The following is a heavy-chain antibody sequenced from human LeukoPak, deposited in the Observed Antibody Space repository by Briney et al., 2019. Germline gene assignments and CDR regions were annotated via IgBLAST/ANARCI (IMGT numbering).Heavy chain of an antibody. Sequence: SVKVSCKASGGTFSSYAISWVRQAPGQGLEWMGGIIPIFGTASYAQKFQGRVTITADESTSTAYMELSSLRSEDTAVYYCARGHYGDYPYYYYGMDVWGKGTTVTVSS. D-gene: IGHD4-17*01. V-gene: IGHV1-69*01. CDR1: GGTFSSYA. CDR2: IIPIFGTA. CDR3: ARGHYGDYPYYYYGMDV. J-gene: IGHJ6*04.